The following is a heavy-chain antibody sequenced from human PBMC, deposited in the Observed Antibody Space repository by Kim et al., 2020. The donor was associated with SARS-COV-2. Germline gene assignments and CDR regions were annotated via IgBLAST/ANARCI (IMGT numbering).Heavy chain of an antibody. D-gene: IGHD2-2*01. Sequence: SETLSLTCTVSGGSVSSGSYYWSWIRQPPGKGLEWIGYIYYSGSTNYNPSLKSRVTISVDTSKNQFSLKLSSVTAADTAVYYCARGIVVPAATTIYYYGMDVWGQGTTVTVSS. CDR3: ARGIVVPAATTIYYYGMDV. CDR2: IYYSGST. J-gene: IGHJ6*02. CDR1: GGSVSSGSYY. V-gene: IGHV4-61*01.